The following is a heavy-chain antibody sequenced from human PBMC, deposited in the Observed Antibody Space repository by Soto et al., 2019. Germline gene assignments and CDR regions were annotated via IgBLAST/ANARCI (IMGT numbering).Heavy chain of an antibody. CDR2: ISYDGSNK. J-gene: IGHJ6*02. CDR3: ARDEGMAV. CDR1: GFTFSSYA. V-gene: IGHV3-30-3*01. Sequence: QVQLVESGGGVVQPGRSLRLSCAASGFTFSSYAMHWVRQAPGKGLEWVAVISYDGSNKYYADSVKGRFTISRDNSKNTLYLEMNSLRAEDTAVYYCARDEGMAVWGQGTTVTVSS.